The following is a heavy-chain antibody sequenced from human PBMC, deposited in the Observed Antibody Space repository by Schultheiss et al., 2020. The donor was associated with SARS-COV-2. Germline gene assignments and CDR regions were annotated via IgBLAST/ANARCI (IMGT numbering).Heavy chain of an antibody. CDR2: INPNSGGT. CDR3: ARAGLIVGADYYYYGMDV. Sequence: ASVKVSCKASGYTFTGYYMHWVRQAPGQGLEWMGWINPNSGGTNYAQKFQGRVTMTRDTSISTAYMELSRLRSDDTAVYYCARAGLIVGADYYYYGMDVWGQGTTVTVSS. V-gene: IGHV1-2*02. J-gene: IGHJ6*02. CDR1: GYTFTGYY. D-gene: IGHD1-26*01.